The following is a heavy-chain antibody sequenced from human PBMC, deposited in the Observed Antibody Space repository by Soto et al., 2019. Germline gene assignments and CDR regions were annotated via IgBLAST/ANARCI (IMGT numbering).Heavy chain of an antibody. Sequence: PSETLSLTCAVSGGSFTSNNWWTWARQPPGQGLEWIGEIYRTGSTNYNPSLKSRVTISLDKSENQFSLKVTSLTAADTAVYYCARKASGWEDHGMDVWGQGTTVTVSS. CDR2: IYRTGST. V-gene: IGHV4-4*02. CDR1: GGSFTSNNW. CDR3: ARKASGWEDHGMDV. D-gene: IGHD6-19*01. J-gene: IGHJ6*02.